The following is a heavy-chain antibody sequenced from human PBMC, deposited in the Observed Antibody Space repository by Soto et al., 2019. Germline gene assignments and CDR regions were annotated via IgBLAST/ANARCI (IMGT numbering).Heavy chain of an antibody. V-gene: IGHV1-69*01. D-gene: IGHD2-15*01. CDR2: IIPIFGTA. Sequence: QVQLVQSGAEVKKPGSSVKVSCKAPGGTFSSYAISWVRQAPGQGLEWTGGIIPIFGTAKYAQKFQGRVTITADESTSTGYMELSSLRSEDTAVYYCARSQGGSSSLDIYYYYYYGMYVWGQGTTVTVSS. J-gene: IGHJ6*02. CDR1: GGTFSSYA. CDR3: ARSQGGSSSLDIYYYYYYGMYV.